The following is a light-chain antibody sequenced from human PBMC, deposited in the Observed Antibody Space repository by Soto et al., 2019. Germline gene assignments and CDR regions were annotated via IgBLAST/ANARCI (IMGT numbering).Light chain of an antibody. CDR2: AAS. Sequence: AIQMTQSPSSLSASVGDRVIITCRASQGIRNELGWYQQKPGIAPRLLIYAASTLQSGVPSRFSGSGSGTDFNLSISSLQPEDSATYYCLQDNKYPRTFGQGTTVEIK. CDR1: QGIRNE. V-gene: IGKV1-6*01. J-gene: IGKJ1*01. CDR3: LQDNKYPRT.